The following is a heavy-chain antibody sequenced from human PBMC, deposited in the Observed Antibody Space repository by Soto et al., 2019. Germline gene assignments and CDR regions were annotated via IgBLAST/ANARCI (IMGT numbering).Heavy chain of an antibody. V-gene: IGHV5-51*01. Sequence: GESLKISCKGSCYKFNNYWTGWVRQLPWKCLEWMGIIYPADSDTRYSPSFQGQVTISGDKSINTAYLQWSSLQASDTARYYCARSVVDSYYYHGMDVWGQGATVTVSS. CDR2: IYPADSDT. D-gene: IGHD2-15*01. J-gene: IGHJ6*02. CDR1: CYKFNNYW. CDR3: ARSVVDSYYYHGMDV.